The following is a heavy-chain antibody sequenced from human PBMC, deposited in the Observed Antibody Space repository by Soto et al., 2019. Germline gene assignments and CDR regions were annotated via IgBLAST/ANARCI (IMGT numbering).Heavy chain of an antibody. J-gene: IGHJ5*02. CDR3: ARVFHGSGRRLDP. D-gene: IGHD3-10*01. CDR2: IYYSGNT. Sequence: SETLSLTCTVSGGSINNVDYYWSWIRQPPGKGLEWIGYIYYSGNTYYNPSLKSRFTISIDTSKSQFSLKVTSVTAADTAVYYCARVFHGSGRRLDPWGQGTLVTVSS. CDR1: GGSINNVDYY. V-gene: IGHV4-30-4*01.